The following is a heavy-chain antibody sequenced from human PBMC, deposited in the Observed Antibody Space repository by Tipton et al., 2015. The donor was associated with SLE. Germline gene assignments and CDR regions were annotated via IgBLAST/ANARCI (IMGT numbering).Heavy chain of an antibody. D-gene: IGHD3-10*01. J-gene: IGHJ4*02. V-gene: IGHV3-30-3*01. Sequence: SLRLSCAASGFTFSSYAMHWVRQAPGKGLEWVAVISYDGSNKYYADSVKGRFTISRDNSKNTLYLQMNSLRAEDTAVYYCAREGVRITMVRGVSFDYWGQGTLVTVSS. CDR3: AREGVRITMVRGVSFDY. CDR2: ISYDGSNK. CDR1: GFTFSSYA.